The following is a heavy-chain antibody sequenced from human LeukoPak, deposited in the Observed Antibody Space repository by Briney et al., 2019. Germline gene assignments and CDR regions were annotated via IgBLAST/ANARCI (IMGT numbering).Heavy chain of an antibody. Sequence: GGSLRLSCAASGCRTYDIHWVRQAPGKGLEWVTVISYDGTNRYYADSVKGRFTISRDNSKNTLYLQMNSLRAEATAVYYCGAGTTSFDPWGQGTLVTVSS. CDR2: ISYDGTNR. CDR1: GCRTYD. CDR3: GAGTTSFDP. D-gene: IGHD6-19*01. V-gene: IGHV3-30*03. J-gene: IGHJ5*02.